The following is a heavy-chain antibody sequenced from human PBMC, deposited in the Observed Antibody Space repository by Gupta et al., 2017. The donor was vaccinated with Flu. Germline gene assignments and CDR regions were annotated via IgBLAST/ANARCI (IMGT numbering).Heavy chain of an antibody. CDR3: AREKNRYYYGLDV. CDR2: IDTSGST. J-gene: IGHJ6*02. CDR1: GGPINSHY. Sequence: QVQLQESCPGLVKPSETLSLTCTVSGGPINSHYWSWIRRPAGKGLEWIGRIDTSGSTNLNPSLKGRVTMSVDTSKNHFSLRLSSVTAADTAVYYCAREKNRYYYGLDVWGQGTTVTVSS. D-gene: IGHD1-14*01. V-gene: IGHV4-4*07.